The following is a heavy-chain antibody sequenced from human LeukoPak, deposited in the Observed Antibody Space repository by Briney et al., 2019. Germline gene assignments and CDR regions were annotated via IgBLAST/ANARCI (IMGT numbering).Heavy chain of an antibody. D-gene: IGHD3-10*01. Sequence: ASVKVSCKASGYTFANYAITWVRQSPGHRLELLGWINTTTGIPTYTQGFTGQFVFSLATSATTAYLQISSLKAADTAVYYCARIWRSFGELAGVYGYWGQGTLVTVSS. CDR1: GYTFANYA. CDR2: INTTTGIP. CDR3: ARIWRSFGELAGVYGY. V-gene: IGHV7-4-1*02. J-gene: IGHJ4*02.